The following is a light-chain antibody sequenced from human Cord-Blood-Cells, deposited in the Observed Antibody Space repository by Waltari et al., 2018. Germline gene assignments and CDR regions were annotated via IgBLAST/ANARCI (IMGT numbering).Light chain of an antibody. J-gene: IGLJ1*01. V-gene: IGLV3-21*03. CDR1: NIGSKS. Sequence: SYVLTQPPSVSVAPGKTARITCGGTNIGSKSVHWYQQKPGQAPVLVVYDDSDRPAGIPERFSGSTAGNTATLTISRVEAGDEADYYCQVWDSSSDHYVFGTGTKVTVL. CDR2: DDS. CDR3: QVWDSSSDHYV.